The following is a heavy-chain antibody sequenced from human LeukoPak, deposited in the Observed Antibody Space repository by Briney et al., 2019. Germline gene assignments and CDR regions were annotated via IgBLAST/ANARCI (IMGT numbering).Heavy chain of an antibody. CDR2: IKSKTDGGTT. V-gene: IGHV3-15*01. J-gene: IGHJ4*02. D-gene: IGHD3-10*01. Sequence: GGSLRLSCAACGFTFSIACISWVRQAPGKGLEWVGRIKSKTDGGTTDYAAPVKGRFTISRDDSKNTMYLQMNSLKTEDTAVYYCSTLVPSFDYWGQGTLVTVSS. CDR1: GFTFSIAC. CDR3: STLVPSFDY.